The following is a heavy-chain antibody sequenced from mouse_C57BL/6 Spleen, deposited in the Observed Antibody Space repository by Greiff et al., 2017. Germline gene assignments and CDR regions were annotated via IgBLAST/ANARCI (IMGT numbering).Heavy chain of an antibody. Sequence: QVQLQQSGPELVKPGASVKLSCKASGYTFTSYDIHWVKQRPGQGLEWIGWIYPRDGSTKYNEKFKGKATLTVDTSSSTAYMELHSLTSEDSAVYFCARGGGQLGDYYAMDDWGQGTSVTVSS. D-gene: IGHD3-2*01. CDR1: GYTFTSYD. CDR2: IYPRDGST. J-gene: IGHJ4*01. CDR3: ARGGGQLGDYYAMDD. V-gene: IGHV1-85*01.